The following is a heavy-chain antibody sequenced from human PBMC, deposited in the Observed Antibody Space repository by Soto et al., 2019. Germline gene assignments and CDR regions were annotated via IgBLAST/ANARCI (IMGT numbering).Heavy chain of an antibody. CDR2: IYYSGST. CDR1: GGSISSGGYY. J-gene: IGHJ6*02. CDR3: AREGIVVVPAGGMDV. D-gene: IGHD2-2*01. Sequence: QVQLQESGPGLVKPSQTLSLTCTVSGGSISSGGYYWSWIRQHPGKGLEWLGYIYYSGSTYYNPSLKRRVTISVDTSKNQFSLKLSSVTAADTAVYYCAREGIVVVPAGGMDVWGQGTTVTVSS. V-gene: IGHV4-31*03.